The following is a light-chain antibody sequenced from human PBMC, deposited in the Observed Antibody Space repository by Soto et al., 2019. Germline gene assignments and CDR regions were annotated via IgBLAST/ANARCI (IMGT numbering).Light chain of an antibody. J-gene: IGKJ1*01. CDR1: QSISTI. V-gene: IGKV3-15*01. CDR2: GAS. CDR3: QHYIKLSRT. Sequence: EIVMTQSPATLSVSPGERATLSCRASQSISTILAWYQQRPGQAPRLLMYGASTRAAGIPARFSGSGSGTEFTLTISSLQSEYFAFYYCQHYIKLSRTFGLGTMADIK.